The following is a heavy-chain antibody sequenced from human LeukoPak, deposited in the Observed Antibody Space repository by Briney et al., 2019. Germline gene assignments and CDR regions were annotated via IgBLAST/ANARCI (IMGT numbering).Heavy chain of an antibody. V-gene: IGHV3-15*01. J-gene: IGHJ6*02. CDR1: GFTFNNAW. D-gene: IGHD1-26*01. Sequence: GGSLRLSCAASGFTFNNAWMSWVRQAPGKGLEWVGRIKRKTDGGTTDYAAPVKGRFTISRDDPKNMLYLQMNSLKAEDTAVYYCTSGGLLYYYGMDVWGQGTTVTVSS. CDR3: TSGGLLYYYGMDV. CDR2: IKRKTDGGTT.